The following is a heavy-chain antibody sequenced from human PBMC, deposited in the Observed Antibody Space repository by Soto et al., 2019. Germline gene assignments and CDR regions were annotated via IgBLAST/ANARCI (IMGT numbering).Heavy chain of an antibody. Sequence: EVQLVESGGGLVQPGGSLRLSCAASGFTFSSYSMNWVRQAPGKGLEWVSYISSSSSTIYYADSVKGRFTISRDNAKNSLYLQMNSLRAEDTAVYYCASGLELDYLDYWGQGTLVTVSS. V-gene: IGHV3-48*01. D-gene: IGHD1-7*01. J-gene: IGHJ4*02. CDR2: ISSSSSTI. CDR1: GFTFSSYS. CDR3: ASGLELDYLDY.